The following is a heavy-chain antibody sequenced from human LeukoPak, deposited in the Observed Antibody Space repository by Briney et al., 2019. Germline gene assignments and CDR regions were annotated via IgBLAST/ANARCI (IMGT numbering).Heavy chain of an antibody. CDR3: ARDLRGSSGWYF. Sequence: ASVKVSCKASGYTFTSYGISWVRQAPGQGLEWMGRISAYNGNTNYALKLQGRVTITADESTSTAYMELSSLRSEDTAVYYCARDLRGSSGWYFWGQGTLVTVSS. D-gene: IGHD6-19*01. CDR2: ISAYNGNT. CDR1: GYTFTSYG. V-gene: IGHV1-18*01. J-gene: IGHJ4*02.